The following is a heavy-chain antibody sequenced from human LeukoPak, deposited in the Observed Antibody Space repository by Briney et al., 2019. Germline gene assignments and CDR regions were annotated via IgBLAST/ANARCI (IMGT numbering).Heavy chain of an antibody. J-gene: IGHJ4*01. CDR3: ARELPREVTLDY. CDR1: EFNFFSYG. Sequence: GGSLRLSCVASEFNFFSYGMQWVRQAPGKGLVWASRIFTDGSTTSYADSVKGRFTISRDNAKNTLYLEMKSLRVEDTAVYYCARELPREVTLDYWGQGTLVTVSP. D-gene: IGHD2-21*02. CDR2: IFTDGSTT. V-gene: IGHV3-74*01.